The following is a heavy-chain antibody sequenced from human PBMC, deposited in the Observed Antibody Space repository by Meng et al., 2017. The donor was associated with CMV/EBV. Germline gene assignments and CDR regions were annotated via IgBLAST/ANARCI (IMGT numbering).Heavy chain of an antibody. CDR3: ARDACNSSTSCYYFDY. J-gene: IGHJ4*02. CDR1: SLRCGGSY. Sequence: SLRCGGSYWSWIRQHPGKGLEWLGYLYYSGSTYYNPSLKSRVTISVDTSKNQFSLKLSSVTAADTAVYYCARDACNSSTSCYYFDYWGQGTLVTVSS. CDR2: LYYSGST. D-gene: IGHD2-2*01. V-gene: IGHV4-31*02.